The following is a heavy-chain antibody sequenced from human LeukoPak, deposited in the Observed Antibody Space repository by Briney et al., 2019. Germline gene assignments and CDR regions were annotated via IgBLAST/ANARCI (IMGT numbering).Heavy chain of an antibody. V-gene: IGHV3-21*01. CDR2: ISSSSSYI. CDR1: GFTFSSYS. J-gene: IGHJ6*03. CDR3: ARDGPHGGRDDYYYMDV. D-gene: IGHD4-23*01. Sequence: PGGSLRLSCAASGFTFSSYSMNWVRQAPGKGLEWVSSISSSSSYIYYADSVKGRFTISRDNAKNSLYLQMNSLRAEDTAVYYCARDGPHGGRDDYYYMDVWGKGTTVTVSS.